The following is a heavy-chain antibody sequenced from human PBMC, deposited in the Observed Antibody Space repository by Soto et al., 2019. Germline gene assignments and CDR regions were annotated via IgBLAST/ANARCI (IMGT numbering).Heavy chain of an antibody. CDR3: ASGVSITMVRGVIRHFDY. D-gene: IGHD3-10*01. V-gene: IGHV3-48*03. CDR1: GFTFSSYE. J-gene: IGHJ4*02. Sequence: PGGSLRLSCAASGFTFSSYEMNWVRQAPGKGLEWVSYISSSGSTIYYADSVKGRFTISRDNAKNSLYPQMNSLRAEDTAVYYCASGVSITMVRGVIRHFDYWGQGTLVTVSS. CDR2: ISSSGSTI.